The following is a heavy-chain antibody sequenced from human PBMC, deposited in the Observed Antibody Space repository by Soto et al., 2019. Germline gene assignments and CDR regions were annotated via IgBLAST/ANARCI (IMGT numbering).Heavy chain of an antibody. CDR1: GFTFGDYA. Sequence: LRLSCTASGFTFGDYAMSWFRQAPGKGLEWVGFIRSKAYGGTTEYAASVKGRFTISRDDSKSIAYLQMNSLKTEDTAVYYCTRDYDFWSGYYPDYYYYGMDVWGQGTTVTVSS. V-gene: IGHV3-49*03. J-gene: IGHJ6*02. D-gene: IGHD3-3*01. CDR2: IRSKAYGGTT. CDR3: TRDYDFWSGYYPDYYYYGMDV.